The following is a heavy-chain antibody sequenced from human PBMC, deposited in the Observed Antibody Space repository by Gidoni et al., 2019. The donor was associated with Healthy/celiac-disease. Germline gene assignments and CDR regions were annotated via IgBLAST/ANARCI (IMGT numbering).Heavy chain of an antibody. D-gene: IGHD6-19*01. V-gene: IGHV3-9*01. CDR2: ISWNSGSI. CDR1: GFTFDDYA. J-gene: IGHJ5*02. CDR3: AKDSTGYSSGRGWFDP. Sequence: EVQLVESGGGLVQPGRSLRLSWAASGFTFDDYAMHWVRQAPGKGLEWVSGISWNSGSIGYADSVKGRFTISRDNAKNSLYLQMNSLRAEDTALYYCAKDSTGYSSGRGWFDPWGQGTLVTVSS.